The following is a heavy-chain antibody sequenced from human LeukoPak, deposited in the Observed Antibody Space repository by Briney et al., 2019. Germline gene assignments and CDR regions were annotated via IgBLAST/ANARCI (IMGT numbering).Heavy chain of an antibody. CDR2: ISYDGSNK. J-gene: IGHJ5*02. CDR1: GFTFSSYG. CDR3: ARERRADNWFDP. Sequence: TGGSLRLSCAASGFTFSSYGMHWVRQAPGKGLEWVAVISYDGSNKYYADSVKGRFTISRDNSKNTLYLQMNSLRAEDTAVYYCARERRADNWFDPWGQGTLVTVSS. V-gene: IGHV3-30*03.